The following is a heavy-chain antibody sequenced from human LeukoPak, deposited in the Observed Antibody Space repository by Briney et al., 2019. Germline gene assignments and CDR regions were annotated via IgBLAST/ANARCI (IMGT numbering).Heavy chain of an antibody. V-gene: IGHV5-51*01. D-gene: IGHD4-17*01. CDR2: IYPGDSDT. J-gene: IGHJ4*02. Sequence: GESLKISFKGSGXSFTSYCIGWVRQMPGKGLEWMGIIYPGDSDTRYSPSFQGQVTISADKSISTAYLQWSSLKASDTAMYYCARRYAAGYGDYDYWGQGTLVTVSS. CDR1: GXSFTSYC. CDR3: ARRYAAGYGDYDY.